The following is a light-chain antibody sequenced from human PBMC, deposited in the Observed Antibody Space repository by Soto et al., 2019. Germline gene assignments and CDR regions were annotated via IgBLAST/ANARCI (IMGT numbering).Light chain of an antibody. CDR3: GADHGSGSNFVKV. CDR1: SGYSNYK. CDR2: VGTGGIVG. Sequence: QSVLTQPPSASASLGASVTLTCTLSSGYSNYKVDWYQQRPGKGPRFVMRVGTGGIVGSKGDGIPDRFSVLGSGLNRYLTIKNIQEEDEGDYHCGADHGSGSNFVKVFGGGTKVTVL. V-gene: IGLV9-49*01. J-gene: IGLJ2*01.